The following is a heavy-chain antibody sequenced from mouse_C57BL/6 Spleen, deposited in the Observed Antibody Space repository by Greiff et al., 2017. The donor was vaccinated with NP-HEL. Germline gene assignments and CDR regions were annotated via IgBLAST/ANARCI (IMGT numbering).Heavy chain of an antibody. D-gene: IGHD1-1*01. Sequence: VQLQQPGAELVKPGASAKLSCKASGYTFTSYWMHWVKQRPGRGLEWIGRIAPNSGGTKYNEKFKSKATLTVDKPSSTAYMQRSSLTSEDSAVYYCARLYYYGSSWGDYWYFDVWGTGTTVTVSS. V-gene: IGHV1-72*01. CDR3: ARLYYYGSSWGDYWYFDV. CDR1: GYTFTSYW. J-gene: IGHJ1*03. CDR2: IAPNSGGT.